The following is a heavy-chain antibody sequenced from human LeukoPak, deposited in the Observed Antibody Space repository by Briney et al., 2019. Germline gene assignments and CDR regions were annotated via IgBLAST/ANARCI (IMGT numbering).Heavy chain of an antibody. CDR3: ARDRPGGSSLDY. CDR1: GFTFSSYG. J-gene: IGHJ4*02. D-gene: IGHD6-13*01. V-gene: IGHV3-30*03. CDR2: ISYDGSNK. Sequence: GSLRLSCAASGFTFSSYGMHWVRQAPGKGLEWVAVISYDGSNKYYADSVKGRFTISRDNSKNTLYLQMNSLRAEDTAVYYCARDRPGGSSLDYWGQGTLVTVSS.